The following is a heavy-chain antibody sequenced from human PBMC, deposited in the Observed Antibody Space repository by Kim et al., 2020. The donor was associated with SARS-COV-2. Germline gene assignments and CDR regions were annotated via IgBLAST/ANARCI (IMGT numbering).Heavy chain of an antibody. J-gene: IGHJ4*02. CDR2: IYSGGSST. CDR3: AKGWELIDY. D-gene: IGHD1-26*01. CDR1: GFTFSSYA. Sequence: GGSLRLSCAASGFTFSSYAMSWVRQAPGKGLEWVSVIYSGGSSTYYADSVKGRFTISRDNSKNTLYLQMNSLRAEDTAVYYCAKGWELIDYWGQGTLVTVSS. V-gene: IGHV3-23*03.